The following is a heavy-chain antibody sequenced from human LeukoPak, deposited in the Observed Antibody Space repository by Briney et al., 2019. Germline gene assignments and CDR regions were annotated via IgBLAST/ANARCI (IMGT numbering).Heavy chain of an antibody. Sequence: GESLKISCKGSGYSFTSHWIGWVRQMPGKGLEWMGVIYPGDSDTRYSPSFQGQVTISADKSIRTAYLQWSSLKASDTAIYYCARHHDYGDYGCFDYWGQGTLVTVSS. CDR2: IYPGDSDT. J-gene: IGHJ4*02. CDR1: GYSFTSHW. D-gene: IGHD4-17*01. CDR3: ARHHDYGDYGCFDY. V-gene: IGHV5-51*01.